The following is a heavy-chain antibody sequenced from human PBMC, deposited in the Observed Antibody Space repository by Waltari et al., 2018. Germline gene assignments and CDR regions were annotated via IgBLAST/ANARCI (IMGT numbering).Heavy chain of an antibody. V-gene: IGHV4-34*01. J-gene: IGHJ4*02. CDR2: INHSGSN. CDR3: AREVMVNCSSTSCLYYFDY. D-gene: IGHD2-2*01. CDR1: GGSFSGYY. Sequence: QVQLQQWGAGLLKPSETLSLTCAVYGGSFSGYYWSWIRQPPGKGLEWIGEINHSGSNNYNPSLKSRVTISVDTSKNQFSLKLSSVTAADTAVYYCAREVMVNCSSTSCLYYFDYWGQGTLVTVSS.